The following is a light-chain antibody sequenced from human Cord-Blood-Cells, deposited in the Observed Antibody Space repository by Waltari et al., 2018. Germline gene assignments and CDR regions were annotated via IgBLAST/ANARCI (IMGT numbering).Light chain of an antibody. CDR1: QSVSSN. CDR3: QQYNNWPPGFT. V-gene: IGKV3D-15*01. CDR2: GAS. Sequence: EIVMTQSPATLSVSPGERATLSCRASQSVSSNLAWYQQKPGQPPRLLIYGASTSATGIPATFSGSGSGTEFTLTISSLQSEDFAVYYCQQYNNWPPGFTFGPGTKVDIK. J-gene: IGKJ3*01.